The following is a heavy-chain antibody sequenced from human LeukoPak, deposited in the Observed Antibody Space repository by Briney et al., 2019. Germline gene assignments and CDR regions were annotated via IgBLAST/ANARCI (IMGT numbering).Heavy chain of an antibody. CDR3: ARGAPIRVAVAATFDP. V-gene: IGHV1-3*01. J-gene: IGHJ5*02. CDR1: GFTFTTYT. CDR2: INAANGNT. Sequence: VASVKVSCKTSGFTFTTYTMHWVRQAPGQRLEWMGWINAANGNTQYSQKFQGRVTITRDTSASTAYMELSSLRSEDTAVYYCARGAPIRVAVAATFDPWGQGTLVTVPS. D-gene: IGHD6-19*01.